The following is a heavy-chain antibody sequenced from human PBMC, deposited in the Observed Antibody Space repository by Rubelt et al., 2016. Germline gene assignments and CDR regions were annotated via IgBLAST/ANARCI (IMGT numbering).Heavy chain of an antibody. V-gene: IGHV3-23*04. J-gene: IGHJ4*02. CDR3: AKVVAARDVFDY. Sequence: EVQLVESGGGLVQPGRSLRLSCAASGFTFSSYAMSWVRQAPGTGLEWVSAISGSGGSTSFAAFVKVRFTISGDNSKNTLYLRMNSLRAEDTAVYYWAKVVAARDVFDYWGQGTLVTVSS. CDR1: GFTFSSYA. CDR2: ISGSGGST. D-gene: IGHD2-15*01.